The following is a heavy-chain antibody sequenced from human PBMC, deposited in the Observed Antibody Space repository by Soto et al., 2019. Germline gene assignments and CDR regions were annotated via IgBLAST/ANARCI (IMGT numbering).Heavy chain of an antibody. CDR2: INPSGST. J-gene: IGHJ4*02. CDR3: ARHLAGRVSGQDY. CDR1: GGSFSGYY. Sequence: SETLSLTCAVYGGSFSGYYWSWIRQPPGKGLEWIGEINPSGSTNYNPSLKSRVTISVDTSKNQFSLKLSSVTAADTAVYYCARHLAGRVSGQDYWGPGSRVTVSS. V-gene: IGHV4-34*01. D-gene: IGHD6-19*01.